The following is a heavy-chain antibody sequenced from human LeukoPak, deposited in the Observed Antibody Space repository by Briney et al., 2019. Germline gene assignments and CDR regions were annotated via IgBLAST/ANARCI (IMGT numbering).Heavy chain of an antibody. J-gene: IGHJ6*02. Sequence: GGSLRLSCAASGFTFSSYGMHWVRQAPCKGLEWVAVISYDGSNKYYADSVKGRFTISRDNSKNTLYLQMNSLRAEDTAVYYCARGKLAYCGGDCSYYYYGMDVWGQGTTVTVSS. CDR3: ARGKLAYCGGDCSYYYYGMDV. CDR1: GFTFSSYG. D-gene: IGHD2-21*02. V-gene: IGHV3-30*03. CDR2: ISYDGSNK.